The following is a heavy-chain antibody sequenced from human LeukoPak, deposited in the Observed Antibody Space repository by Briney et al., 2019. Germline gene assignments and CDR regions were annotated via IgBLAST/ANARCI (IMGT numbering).Heavy chain of an antibody. D-gene: IGHD3-22*01. Sequence: SETLSLTCTVSGGSISSGGYYWSWIRQHPGKGLEWIGYIYYSGSTYYNPSLKSRLTISLDTSKNQFSLKLSSVTAADTAVYYCASLYYYDSGGYLKNWFDPWGQGTLVTVS. CDR1: GGSISSGGYY. CDR2: IYYSGST. CDR3: ASLYYYDSGGYLKNWFDP. V-gene: IGHV4-31*03. J-gene: IGHJ5*02.